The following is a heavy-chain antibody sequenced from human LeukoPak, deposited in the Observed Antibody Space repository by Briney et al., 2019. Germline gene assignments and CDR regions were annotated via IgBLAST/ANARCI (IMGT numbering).Heavy chain of an antibody. J-gene: IGHJ4*02. CDR2: ITSSSSSI. D-gene: IGHD4/OR15-4a*01. Sequence: GGSLRLSCAASGLSFSRAWMSWLRQAPGKGLEWVSSITSSSSSIYSADSVKGRLTISRDNAKNSLYLEMNSLRDEDTAVYYCARGLAWGAYWGQGTLVTVSS. CDR3: ARGLAWGAY. V-gene: IGHV3-21*01. CDR1: GLSFSRAW.